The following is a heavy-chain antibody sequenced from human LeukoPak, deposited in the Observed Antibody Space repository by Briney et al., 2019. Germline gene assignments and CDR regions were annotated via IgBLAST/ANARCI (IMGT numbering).Heavy chain of an antibody. CDR3: ARSDYLAVDY. V-gene: IGHV4-59*08. CDR2: IYYSGNT. Sequence: SETLSLTCTVSGGSISSYYWSWIRQPTGKGLEWIGYIYYSGNTNYNPSLKSRVTISVDTSKNQFSLKLSSVTAADTAVYYCARSDYLAVDYWGQGTLVTVSS. CDR1: GGSISSYY. D-gene: IGHD4-11*01. J-gene: IGHJ4*02.